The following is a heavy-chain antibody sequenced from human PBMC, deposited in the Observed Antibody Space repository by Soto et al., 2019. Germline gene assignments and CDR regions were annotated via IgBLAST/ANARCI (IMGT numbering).Heavy chain of an antibody. J-gene: IGHJ4*02. V-gene: IGHV3-23*01. CDR1: GFTFSSYA. Sequence: GGSLRLSCAASGFTFSSYAMSWVRQAPGKGLEWVSTISGSGGGTYYADSMKGRFTISRDNSKNTLYLQMYSLRVEDTTVYYCARESDHWGQGTLVTVSS. CDR3: ARESDH. CDR2: ISGSGGGT.